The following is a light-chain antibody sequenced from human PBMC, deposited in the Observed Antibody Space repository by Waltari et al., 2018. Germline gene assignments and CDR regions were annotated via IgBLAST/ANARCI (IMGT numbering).Light chain of an antibody. Sequence: EIVLTQSPGTLSLSPGERATLSCRASQSVSKYLAWYQQKPGQAPRLPIYDASIRATGIPDRFSGSGWGTDFSLTISRLEPEDFAVYYCQKYGTLPATFGQGTKVQMK. V-gene: IGKV3-20*01. J-gene: IGKJ1*01. CDR3: QKYGTLPAT. CDR1: QSVSKY. CDR2: DAS.